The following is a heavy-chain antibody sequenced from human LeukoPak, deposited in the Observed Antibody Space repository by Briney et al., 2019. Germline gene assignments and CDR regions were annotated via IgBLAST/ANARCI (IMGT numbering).Heavy chain of an antibody. D-gene: IGHD2-2*01. CDR2: ISGSGGST. J-gene: IGHJ4*02. CDR3: ARFKRAGSCRFDY. V-gene: IGHV3-23*01. Sequence: GGSLRLSCAASGFTFSSYAMSWVRQAPGKGLEWVSAISGSGGSTYYADSVKGRFTISRDNSKNTLYLQMNSLRAEDTAVYYCARFKRAGSCRFDYWGQGTLVTVSS. CDR1: GFTFSSYA.